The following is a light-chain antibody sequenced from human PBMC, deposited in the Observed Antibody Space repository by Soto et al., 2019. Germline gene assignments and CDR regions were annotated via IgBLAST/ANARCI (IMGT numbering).Light chain of an antibody. V-gene: IGKV3-20*01. J-gene: IGKJ1*01. CDR2: GAS. Sequence: EIVLTQSPGTLSLSPGERATLSCRDSQSVSSSYLAWYQQRPGQAPRLLIYGASSRATGIPDRFSGSGSGTDFTLTISRLEPEDFAVYYCQQYGTSPPTFGQGTKVEFK. CDR3: QQYGTSPPT. CDR1: QSVSSSY.